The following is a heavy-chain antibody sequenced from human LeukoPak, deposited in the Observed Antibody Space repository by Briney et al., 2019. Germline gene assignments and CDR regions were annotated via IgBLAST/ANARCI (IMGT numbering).Heavy chain of an antibody. CDR2: FYYSGRT. J-gene: IGHJ3*02. V-gene: IGHV4-61*01. CDR1: GGSVSSDSHY. Sequence: PSETLSLTCTVSGGSVSSDSHYWSWIRQPPGKGLEWIGYFYYSGRTKYNPSLKSRVTMSVDRSKNQFSLKLSSVTAADTAIYYCVREAATYYYDSSVYYRQTEVFDIWGQGTMVTVSS. D-gene: IGHD3-22*01. CDR3: VREAATYYYDSSVYYRQTEVFDI.